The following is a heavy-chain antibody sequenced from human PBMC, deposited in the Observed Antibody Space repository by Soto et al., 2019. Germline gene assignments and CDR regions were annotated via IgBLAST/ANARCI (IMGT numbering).Heavy chain of an antibody. CDR2: IYPRDSHT. Sequence: PGEWLQISCEDSGYSFNSYWIGWVLQMPGKGLECMGIIYPRDSHTRYSPSFQAQVTISADKSISTAYLQWSSLKASDTAMYYCARTAAAGKYYYGMGVWGQGTTVTVSS. D-gene: IGHD6-13*01. CDR3: ARTAAAGKYYYGMGV. V-gene: IGHV5-51*01. CDR1: GYSFNSYW. J-gene: IGHJ6*02.